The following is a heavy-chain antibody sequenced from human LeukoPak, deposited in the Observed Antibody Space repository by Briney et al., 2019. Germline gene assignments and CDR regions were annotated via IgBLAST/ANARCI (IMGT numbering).Heavy chain of an antibody. CDR1: GGSISFNH. J-gene: IGHJ4*02. D-gene: IGHD5-24*01. CDR2: IYYSGST. CDR3: AKRGGYNWEFDY. V-gene: IGHV4-59*01. Sequence: PSETLSLTCSVSGGSISFNHWSWIRQPPGKGLEWIGYIYYSGSTNYNPSLKSRVTISVDTSKNQFSLKLSSVTAADTAVYYCAKRGGYNWEFDYWGQGTLVTVSS.